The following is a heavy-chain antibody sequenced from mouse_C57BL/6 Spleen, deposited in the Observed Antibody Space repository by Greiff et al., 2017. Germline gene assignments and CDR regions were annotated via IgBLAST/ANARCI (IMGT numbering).Heavy chain of an antibody. Sequence: QVQLKQSGPGLVQPSQSLSITCTVSGFSLTSYGVHWVRQSPGKGLEWLGVIWSGGSTDYNAAFISRLSISKDNSKSQVFFKMNSLQADDTAIYYCARGDYSNSFAYWGQGTLVTVSA. CDR2: IWSGGST. J-gene: IGHJ3*01. CDR1: GFSLTSYG. V-gene: IGHV2-2*01. CDR3: ARGDYSNSFAY. D-gene: IGHD2-5*01.